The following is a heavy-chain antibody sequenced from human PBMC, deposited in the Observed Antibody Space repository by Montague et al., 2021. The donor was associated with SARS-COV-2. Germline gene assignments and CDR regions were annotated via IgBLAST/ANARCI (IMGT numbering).Heavy chain of an antibody. CDR2: ISYTGST. CDR3: ARHVDTCGGNCRNWYFDL. Sequence: SETLSLTCTVSGGSISSNLFYWSWIRQLPGKGLEWIGSISYTGSTYYNPSLKSRVTLSLDTSKNQFSLKLISLTTADTAMYYCARHVDTCGGNCRNWYFDLWGRGTLVTVSS. CDR1: GGSISSNLFY. D-gene: IGHD4-23*01. V-gene: IGHV4-39*01. J-gene: IGHJ2*01.